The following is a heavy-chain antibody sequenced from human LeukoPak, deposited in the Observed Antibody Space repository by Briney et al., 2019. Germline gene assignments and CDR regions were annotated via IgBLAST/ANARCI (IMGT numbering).Heavy chain of an antibody. D-gene: IGHD6-13*01. Sequence: GGSLRLSCATSGFTFSSHGFYWVRQAPGKGLEWVAIIWYDGSKKYYADSVKGRSTISRDNSKNTLYLEMNSLRAEDTAVYYCARDISYNSLDYWGRGTLVTVSS. V-gene: IGHV3-33*01. CDR2: IWYDGSKK. CDR1: GFTFSSHG. J-gene: IGHJ4*02. CDR3: ARDISYNSLDY.